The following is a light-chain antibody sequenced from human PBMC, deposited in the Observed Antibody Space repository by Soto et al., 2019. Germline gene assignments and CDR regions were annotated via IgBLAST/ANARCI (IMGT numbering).Light chain of an antibody. Sequence: QSALTQPASASGSPGQSVTISCTGTSSDVGGYNYVSWYQQHPGKAPQLVIYGVNKRASGVPDRFSGSKSGNTASLTVSGLQAEDEADYYCSSYAGSNILYVFGTGTQVTVL. CDR3: SSYAGSNILYV. CDR1: SSDVGGYNY. V-gene: IGLV2-8*01. J-gene: IGLJ1*01. CDR2: GVN.